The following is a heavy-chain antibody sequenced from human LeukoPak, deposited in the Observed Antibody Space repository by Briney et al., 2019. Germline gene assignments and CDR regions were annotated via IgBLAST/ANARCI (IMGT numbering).Heavy chain of an antibody. D-gene: IGHD2-2*03. CDR2: INSDGSST. CDR1: GFTFSSYW. V-gene: IGHV3-74*01. J-gene: IGHJ4*02. Sequence: GGSLRLSCAASGFTFSSYWMHWVRQAPGKGLVWVSRINSDGSSTSYADSVKGRFTISRDNAKNTLYLQMNSLRAEDTAVYYCASGYCSSTRCYGSTFEGYWGQGTLVTVSS. CDR3: ASGYCSSTRCYGSTFEGY.